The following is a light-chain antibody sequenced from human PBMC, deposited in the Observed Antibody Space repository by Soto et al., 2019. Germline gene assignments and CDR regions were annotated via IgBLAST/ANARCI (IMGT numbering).Light chain of an antibody. CDR3: SSYTSSSTYWV. V-gene: IGLV2-14*01. J-gene: IGLJ3*02. CDR2: DVS. Sequence: QSAVTQPASVSGSPGQSITISCTGTSSDVGGYNYVSWYQQHPGKAPKLMIYDVSNRPSGVSNRFSRSKSGNTASLTISGLQAEDEADYYCSSYTSSSTYWVFGGGTKLTVL. CDR1: SSDVGGYNY.